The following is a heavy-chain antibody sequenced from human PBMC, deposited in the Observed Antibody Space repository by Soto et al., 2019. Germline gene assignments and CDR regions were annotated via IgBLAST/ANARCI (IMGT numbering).Heavy chain of an antibody. Sequence: SGKLSCKASGYTFTSYGISWVRQAPGQRHEWMGWISPSDGNRNFAQKFEDRVTMTTATSTNTVFLELRSLKSDDTAIYYCARDRLRGYDSSGFYSWGQGTMVTVS. CDR2: ISPSDGNR. CDR3: ARDRLRGYDSSGFYS. V-gene: IGHV1-18*01. CDR1: GYTFTSYG. D-gene: IGHD3-22*01. J-gene: IGHJ4*02.